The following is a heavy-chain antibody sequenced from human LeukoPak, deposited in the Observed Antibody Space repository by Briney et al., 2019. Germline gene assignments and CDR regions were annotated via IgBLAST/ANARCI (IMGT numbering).Heavy chain of an antibody. J-gene: IGHJ4*02. D-gene: IGHD1-26*01. Sequence: GGSLRLSCAASGFTFSNYEMNWVRRAPGKGLEWVSYISSSGSTIFYADSVKGRFTISRDNAENSLYLQMNSLRAEDTAVYYCARELYSGSYNYWGQGTLVTVSS. V-gene: IGHV3-48*03. CDR1: GFTFSNYE. CDR3: ARELYSGSYNY. CDR2: ISSSGSTI.